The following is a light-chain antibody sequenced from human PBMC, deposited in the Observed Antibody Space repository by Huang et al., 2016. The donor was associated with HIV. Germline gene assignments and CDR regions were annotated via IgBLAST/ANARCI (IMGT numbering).Light chain of an antibody. CDR2: AAA. Sequence: EIVLTQSPATLSLSPGERATLSCRSSQSVSSYLAWYQHKPGQAPRRLVYAAANRATGIPARFSGSGSGTDFTLTISRLEPGDFAVYYCQQRSNWLLTFGGGTKVEIK. CDR1: QSVSSY. CDR3: QQRSNWLLT. J-gene: IGKJ4*01. V-gene: IGKV3-11*01.